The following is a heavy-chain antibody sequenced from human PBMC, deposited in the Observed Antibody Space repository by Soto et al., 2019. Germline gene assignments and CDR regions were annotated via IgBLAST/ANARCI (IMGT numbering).Heavy chain of an antibody. CDR3: ARAPPGPSPRWDV. V-gene: IGHV4-30-2*06. Sequence: SETLSLTCAVSGASMSSGGHSWSWIRQSPGKGLEWIGCIYATGKTYYNPSLGSRVTISVDTSNNLFSLNVTSVTAADTAVYYCARAPPGPSPRWDVWGQGTTVTVSS. CDR2: IYATGKT. D-gene: IGHD3-10*01. CDR1: GASMSSGGHS. J-gene: IGHJ6*01.